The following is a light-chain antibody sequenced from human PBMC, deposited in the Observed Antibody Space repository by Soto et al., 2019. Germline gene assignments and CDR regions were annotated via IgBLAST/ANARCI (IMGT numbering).Light chain of an antibody. V-gene: IGKV3-20*01. Sequence: EIVLTQSPGTLSLSPGERATLSCRASQSISSSYLAWYQQKPGQAPRLLIYGASSRATGIPGRFKCSGSGTDLTLTNNRLEPEDFAVYYCQQYGSSPAFGQGTKVDIK. CDR2: GAS. CDR1: QSISSSY. J-gene: IGKJ1*01. CDR3: QQYGSSPA.